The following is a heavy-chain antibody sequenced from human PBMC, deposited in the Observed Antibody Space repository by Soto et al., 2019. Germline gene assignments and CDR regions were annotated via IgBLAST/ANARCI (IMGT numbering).Heavy chain of an antibody. CDR1: GGSISSGGYY. J-gene: IGHJ4*02. V-gene: IGHV4-31*03. D-gene: IGHD6-13*01. Sequence: PSETLSLTCTVSGGSISSGGYYWSWIRQHPGKGLEWIGYIYYSGSTYYNPSLKSRVTISVDTSKNQFSLKLSSVTAADTAVYYCARAGLYSSSWYYFDYWGQGTLVTVPQ. CDR2: IYYSGST. CDR3: ARAGLYSSSWYYFDY.